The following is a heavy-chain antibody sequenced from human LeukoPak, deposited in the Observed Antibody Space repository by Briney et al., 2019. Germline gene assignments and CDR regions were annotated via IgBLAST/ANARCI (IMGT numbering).Heavy chain of an antibody. Sequence: GGSLRLSCAASGFTFSSYEMNWVRQAPGKGLEWVSYISSSGSTIYYADSVKGRFTISRDNAKNSLYLQMNSLRAEDTAVYYCARSPGDYYDSSGNDYWGQRTLVTVSS. D-gene: IGHD3-22*01. J-gene: IGHJ4*02. V-gene: IGHV3-48*03. CDR1: GFTFSSYE. CDR3: ARSPGDYYDSSGNDY. CDR2: ISSSGSTI.